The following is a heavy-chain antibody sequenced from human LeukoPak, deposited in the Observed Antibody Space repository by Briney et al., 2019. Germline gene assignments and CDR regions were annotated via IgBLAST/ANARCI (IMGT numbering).Heavy chain of an antibody. CDR1: GFTFSSYA. CDR3: ARGEHGYNEYFQH. V-gene: IGHV3-21*01. D-gene: IGHD5-24*01. J-gene: IGHJ1*01. CDR2: ISGSSSYI. Sequence: PGGSLRLSCAASGFTFSSYAMTWVRQAPGKGLEWVSSISGSSSYIYYADSVKGRFTISRDNAKNSLYLQMNSLRAEDTAVYYCARGEHGYNEYFQHWGQGTLVTVSS.